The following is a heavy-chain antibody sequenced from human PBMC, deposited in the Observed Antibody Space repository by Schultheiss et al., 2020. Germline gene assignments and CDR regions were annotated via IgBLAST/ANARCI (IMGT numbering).Heavy chain of an antibody. Sequence: SQTLSLTCTVSGGSISSGGYYWSWIRQPPGKGLEWIGSFYYSGSTNYNPSLKSRVTISVDTSKNQFSLKLSSVTAADTAVYYCARDRAGIVDTWGQGTLVTVSS. V-gene: IGHV4-39*07. D-gene: IGHD6-13*01. CDR1: GGSISSGGYY. CDR2: FYYSGST. J-gene: IGHJ5*02. CDR3: ARDRAGIVDT.